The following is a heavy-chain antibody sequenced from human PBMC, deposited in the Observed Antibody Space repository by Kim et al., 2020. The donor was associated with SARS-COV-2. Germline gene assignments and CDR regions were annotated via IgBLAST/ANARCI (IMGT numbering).Heavy chain of an antibody. J-gene: IGHJ4*02. V-gene: IGHV3-23*01. Sequence: GGSLRLSCTASGFTFSNYAMSWVRQAPGKGLEWVSGISASGGATYYAASVKGRFTISRDNSKDTLYLQMNSVRAEDTAVYYCAKTLQGTRLYFGFWGQGTLVTVSS. CDR1: GFTFSNYA. D-gene: IGHD3-10*01. CDR3: AKTLQGTRLYFGF. CDR2: ISASGGAT.